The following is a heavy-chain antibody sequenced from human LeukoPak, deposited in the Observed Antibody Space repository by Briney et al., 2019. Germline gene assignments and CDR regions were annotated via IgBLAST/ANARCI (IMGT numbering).Heavy chain of an antibody. CDR1: GGTFSSYA. CDR3: ARDSPYYYDSSGQMTFDY. D-gene: IGHD3-22*01. Sequence: SVKVSCKASGGTFSSYAISWVRQAPGQGLEWMGRIIPIFGIANYAQKFQGRVTITADKSTSTAYMELSSLRSEDTAVYYCARDSPYYYDSSGQMTFDYWGQGTLVTVPS. CDR2: IIPIFGIA. V-gene: IGHV1-69*04. J-gene: IGHJ4*02.